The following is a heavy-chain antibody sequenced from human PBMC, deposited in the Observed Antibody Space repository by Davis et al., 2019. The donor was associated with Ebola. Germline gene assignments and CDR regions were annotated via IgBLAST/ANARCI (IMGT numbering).Heavy chain of an antibody. CDR3: VKDRFTVVVVHGGFDY. CDR2: ISYDGSNK. J-gene: IGHJ4*02. V-gene: IGHV3-30-3*01. D-gene: IGHD2-15*01. CDR1: GFTFSSYA. Sequence: GESLKISCAASGFTFSSYAMHWVRQAPGKGLEWVAVISYDGSNKYYADSVKGRFTISRDNSKDSVFLQMNRLRAEDTAVYYCVKDRFTVVVVHGGFDYWGQGALVTVSS.